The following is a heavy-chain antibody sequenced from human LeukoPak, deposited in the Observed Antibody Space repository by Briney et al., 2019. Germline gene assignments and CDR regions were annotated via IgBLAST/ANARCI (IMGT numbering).Heavy chain of an antibody. CDR3: AREVNWGSLSSLDY. CDR2: INHSGST. D-gene: IGHD7-27*01. J-gene: IGHJ4*02. V-gene: IGHV4-34*01. CDR1: GGSFSGYY. Sequence: SGTLSLTCAVYGGSFSGYYWSWIRQPPGKGLEWIGEINHSGSTNYNPSLKSRVTISVDTSKNQFSLKLSSVTAADTAVYYCAREVNWGSLSSLDYWGQGTLVTVSS.